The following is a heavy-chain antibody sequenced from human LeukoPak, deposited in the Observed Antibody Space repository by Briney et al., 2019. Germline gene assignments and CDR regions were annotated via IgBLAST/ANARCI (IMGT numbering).Heavy chain of an antibody. CDR3: AKDSDYGDYVGQPPPFDY. V-gene: IGHV3-23*01. CDR2: ISGSGNST. D-gene: IGHD4-17*01. CDR1: GFTFDDYF. Sequence: EGSLRLSCAASGFTFDDYFMTWVRQAPGKGLEWVSTISGSGNSTYYSDSVKGRFTISRDNSKNTLYLKMNSLRADDTAVYYCAKDSDYGDYVGQPPPFDYWGQGTLVTVSS. J-gene: IGHJ4*02.